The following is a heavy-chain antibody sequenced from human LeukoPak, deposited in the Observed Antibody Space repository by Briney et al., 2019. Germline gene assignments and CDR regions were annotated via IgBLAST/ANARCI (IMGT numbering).Heavy chain of an antibody. CDR3: ASSGYYSINY. CDR1: GGSISSSSYY. D-gene: IGHD3-22*01. Sequence: SETLSLTCTVSGGSISSSSYYWGWIRQPPGKGLEWIGEIYHSGNTNYNPSLKSRVTISVDKSKNQFSLKLSSVTAADTAVYYCASSGYYSINYWGQGTLVTVSS. V-gene: IGHV4-39*07. J-gene: IGHJ4*02. CDR2: IYHSGNT.